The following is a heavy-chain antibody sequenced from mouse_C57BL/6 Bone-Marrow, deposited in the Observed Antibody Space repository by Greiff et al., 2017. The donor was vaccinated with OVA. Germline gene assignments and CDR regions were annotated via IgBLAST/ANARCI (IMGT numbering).Heavy chain of an antibody. CDR2: IDPETGGT. CDR3: TRSRTTVVATNFDV. D-gene: IGHD1-1*01. CDR1: GYTFTDYE. Sequence: VQLQESGAELVRPGASVTLSCKASGYTFTDYEMHWVKQTPVHGLEWIGAIDPETGGTAYNQKFKGKAILTADKSSSTAYMELRSLTSEDSAVYYCTRSRTTVVATNFDVWGTGTTVTVSS. J-gene: IGHJ1*03. V-gene: IGHV1-15*01.